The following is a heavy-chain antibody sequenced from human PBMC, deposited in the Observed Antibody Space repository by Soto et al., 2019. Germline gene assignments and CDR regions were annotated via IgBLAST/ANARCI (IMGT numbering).Heavy chain of an antibody. CDR1: GFTFSSYA. D-gene: IGHD2-21*02. CDR2: ISYDGSNK. Sequence: ESGGGVVQPGRSLRLSCAASGFTFSSYAMHWVRQAPGKGLEWVAVISYDGSNKYYADSVKGRFTISRDNSKNTLYLQMNSLRAEDTAVYYCARERAYCGGDCYTDAFDIWGQGTMVTVSS. J-gene: IGHJ3*02. V-gene: IGHV3-30-3*01. CDR3: ARERAYCGGDCYTDAFDI.